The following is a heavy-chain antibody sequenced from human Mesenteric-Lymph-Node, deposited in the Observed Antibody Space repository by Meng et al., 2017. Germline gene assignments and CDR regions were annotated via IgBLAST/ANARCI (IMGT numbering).Heavy chain of an antibody. CDR1: GYTLTTYA. V-gene: IGHV7-4-1*04. Sequence: QVQLVQSGSELKKLGASVKVSCKASGYTLTTYAMNWERQAPGQGLEWMGWINTNTGDPTYAQGFTGRFVFSLDTSVNMAYLQITSLKAEDTAVYYCVRGDWFDPWGQGTLVTVSS. J-gene: IGHJ5*02. CDR3: VRGDWFDP. CDR2: INTNTGDP.